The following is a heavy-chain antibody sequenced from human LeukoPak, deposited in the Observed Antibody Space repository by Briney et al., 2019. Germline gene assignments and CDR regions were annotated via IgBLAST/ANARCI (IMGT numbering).Heavy chain of an antibody. D-gene: IGHD3-10*01. CDR2: TSGSGGST. Sequence: GGSLRLSCAASGFTFSSYAMSWVRQAPGKGLEWASATSGSGGSTYYADSVKGRFTISRDNSKNTLYLQMNSLRAEDTAVYYCAKDRVTMVRGVIPYYFDYWGQGTLVTVSS. J-gene: IGHJ4*02. CDR3: AKDRVTMVRGVIPYYFDY. V-gene: IGHV3-23*01. CDR1: GFTFSSYA.